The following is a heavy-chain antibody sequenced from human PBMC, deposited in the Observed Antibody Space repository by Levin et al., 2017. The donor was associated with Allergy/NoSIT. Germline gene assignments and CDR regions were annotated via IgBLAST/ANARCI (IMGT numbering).Heavy chain of an antibody. Sequence: GGSLRLSCAASGFTVSGNHMNWVRQAPGKGLEWVSLIYSDGRTYYADSVKGRLTISRDNSKNAVYLQMNNLRAEDTAVYYCLRQGLNDDYRWGQGTLVTVSS. J-gene: IGHJ4*02. CDR2: IYSDGRT. V-gene: IGHV3-66*02. CDR1: GFTVSGNH. CDR3: LRQGLNDDYR. D-gene: IGHD4-11*01.